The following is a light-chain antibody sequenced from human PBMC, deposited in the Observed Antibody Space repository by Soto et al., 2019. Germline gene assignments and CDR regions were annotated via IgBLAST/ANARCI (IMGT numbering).Light chain of an antibody. CDR3: QQSYSTPRT. V-gene: IGKV4-1*01. CDR2: WAS. CDR1: QSVLYSSNKKNY. Sequence: DIVMTQSPDSLAVSLGETATINCKSSQSVLYSSNKKNYLAWYQQKSGQSPKVLIYWASTRESGVPDRFSGSGSGTDFTLTISSLQAEDAAVYYCQQSYSTPRTFGQGTKVEIK. J-gene: IGKJ1*01.